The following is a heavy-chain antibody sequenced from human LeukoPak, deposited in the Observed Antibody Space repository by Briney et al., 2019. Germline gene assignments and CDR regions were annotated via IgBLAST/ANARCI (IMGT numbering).Heavy chain of an antibody. D-gene: IGHD3-10*01. V-gene: IGHV4-28*01. CDR3: ARKENVYYYFDY. J-gene: IGHJ4*02. CDR1: GYSITSSSW. Sequence: PSESLSLTCAVSGYSITSSSWWGWIRQPPGKGLGGIGYIYHSGTTYYNPFLQSRVTMSVDTSKNQFSLKLSSVTAVDTAVYYCARKENVYYYFDYWGQGTLVTVSS. CDR2: IYHSGTT.